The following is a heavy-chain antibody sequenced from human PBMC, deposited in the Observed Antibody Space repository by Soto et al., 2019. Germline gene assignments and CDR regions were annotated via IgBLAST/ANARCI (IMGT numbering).Heavy chain of an antibody. V-gene: IGHV6-1*01. CDR1: GGSVSSNSAA. CDR3: ARDPSIAELQDGMDV. J-gene: IGHJ6*02. D-gene: IGHD6-6*01. Sequence: SQTVSRTCAISGGSVSSNSAAWNWIRQSPSRGLEWLGRTYYRSKWYNDYAVSVKSRITINPDTPKNQFSLQLNSVTPEDTAVYYCARDPSIAELQDGMDVWGQGTTVTVSS. CDR2: TYYRSKWYN.